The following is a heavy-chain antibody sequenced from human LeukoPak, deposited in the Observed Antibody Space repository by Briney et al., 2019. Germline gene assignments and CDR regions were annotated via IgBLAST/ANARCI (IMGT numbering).Heavy chain of an antibody. J-gene: IGHJ4*02. CDR2: ISSSSSYI. Sequence: GGSLRLSCAASGFTFSSYTMNWVRQAPGKGLEWVSSISSSSSYIYYTDSVKGRFTISRDNAKNSLYLQTNILRAEDTAVYYCARDNDTSGWSDYWGQGTLVTVSS. V-gene: IGHV3-21*01. CDR1: GFTFSSYT. D-gene: IGHD6-19*01. CDR3: ARDNDTSGWSDY.